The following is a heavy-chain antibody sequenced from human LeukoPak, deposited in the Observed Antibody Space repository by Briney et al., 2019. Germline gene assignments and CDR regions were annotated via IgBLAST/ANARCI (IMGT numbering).Heavy chain of an antibody. J-gene: IGHJ4*02. D-gene: IGHD3-22*01. CDR1: GFAFSSYS. V-gene: IGHV3-48*02. Sequence: GGSLRLSCAASGFAFSSYSMNWVRQAPGKGLEWVSYISSSSSTIYYADSEKGRFTISRDNAKNSLYLQMNSLRNEDTAVYYCARDIDYDSSGYYSDFDYWGQGTLVTVSS. CDR2: ISSSSSTI. CDR3: ARDIDYDSSGYYSDFDY.